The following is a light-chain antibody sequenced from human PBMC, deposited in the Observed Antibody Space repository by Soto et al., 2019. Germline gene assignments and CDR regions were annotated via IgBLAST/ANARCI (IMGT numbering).Light chain of an antibody. J-gene: IGKJ5*01. V-gene: IGKV3-11*01. CDR2: DAS. CDR3: QQRSNWPPSIT. CDR1: QSVSSY. Sequence: EIVLTQSPATLSLSPGERATLSCRASQSVSSYLAWYQQQPGQAPRLLIYDASNRATGIPARFSGSGSGTDFTLTISSLAPEDFAVYYCQQRSNWPPSITFGQGTRLEIK.